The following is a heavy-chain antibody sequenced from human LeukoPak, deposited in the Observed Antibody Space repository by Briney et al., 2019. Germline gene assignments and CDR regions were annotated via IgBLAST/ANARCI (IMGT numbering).Heavy chain of an antibody. Sequence: GGSLRLSCAASGFTFSSYSMTWVRQAPGKGLEWVSSISSSSSYIYYADSVKGRFTISRDNAKNSLYLQMNSLRAEDTAVYYCARGIFGVAQVFDYWGQGTLVTVSS. CDR2: ISSSSSYI. CDR1: GFTFSSYS. CDR3: ARGIFGVAQVFDY. J-gene: IGHJ4*02. V-gene: IGHV3-21*01. D-gene: IGHD3-3*01.